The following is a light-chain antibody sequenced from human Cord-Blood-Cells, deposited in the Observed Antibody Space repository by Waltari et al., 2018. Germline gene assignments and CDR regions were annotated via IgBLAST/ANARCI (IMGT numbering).Light chain of an antibody. CDR3: QQYYSTPPT. CDR2: WAS. V-gene: IGKV4-1*01. J-gene: IGKJ2*01. Sequence: DIVMTQSPDSMAVSLGDRATINCKSSQSVLYSSKNKNYLAWYQQKPGQPPKRLIYWASTRESGVPDRCSGSGSGTDFTLTISSLQAEDVAVYYCQQYYSTPPTFGQGTKLEIK. CDR1: QSVLYSSKNKNY.